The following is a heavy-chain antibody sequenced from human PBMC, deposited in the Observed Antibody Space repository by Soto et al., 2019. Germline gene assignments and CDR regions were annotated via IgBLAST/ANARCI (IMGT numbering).Heavy chain of an antibody. CDR3: ARDGPRYYYGMDV. V-gene: IGHV3-53*01. CDR2: IYSGGST. J-gene: IGHJ6*02. CDR1: GFTVSSNY. Sequence: GGSLRLSCAASGFTVSSNYMSWVRQAPGKGLEWVSVIYSGGSTYYADSVKGRFTISRDNSKNTLYLQMNSLRAEDTAVYYCARDGPRYYYGMDVWGQGTTVTVSS.